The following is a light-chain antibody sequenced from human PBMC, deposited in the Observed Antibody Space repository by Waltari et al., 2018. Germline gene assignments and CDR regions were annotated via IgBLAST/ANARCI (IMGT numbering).Light chain of an antibody. V-gene: IGKV1-39*01. CDR3: QQSFNTPRT. CDR1: QSITKY. CDR2: TTS. J-gene: IGKJ2*01. Sequence: DIQMTQSPSSLSASVWDRVTITCRASQSITKYLNWYQQKPGKAHKLLYYTTSTLQSDIPSRFSGSGSGTDFTLTISSLQPEDFATYYCQQSFNTPRTFGQGTKLEIK.